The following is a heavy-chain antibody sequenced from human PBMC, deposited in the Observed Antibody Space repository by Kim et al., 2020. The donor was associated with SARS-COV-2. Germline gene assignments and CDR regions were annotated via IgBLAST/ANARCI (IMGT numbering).Heavy chain of an antibody. V-gene: IGHV3-48*03. J-gene: IGHJ4*02. CDR3: ASFLTNFDWLFDTYTSFDC. CDR2: ISSSGSTI. CDR1: GFTFSSYE. D-gene: IGHD3-9*01. Sequence: GGSLRLSCAASGFTFSSYEMNWVRQAPGKGLEWVSYISSSGSTIYYADSVKGRFTFSRDNAKNSLYLQMNSPRAEDTAVYYCASFLTNFDWLFDTYTSFDCWGRGTLVTVPS.